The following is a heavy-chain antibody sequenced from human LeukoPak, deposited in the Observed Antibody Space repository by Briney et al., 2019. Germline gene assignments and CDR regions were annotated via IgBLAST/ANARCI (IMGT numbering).Heavy chain of an antibody. CDR2: ISGTGDKT. D-gene: IGHD6-13*01. V-gene: IGHV3-23*01. CDR3: ARGYGSLST. J-gene: IGHJ4*02. CDR1: GFTFSSYA. Sequence: GVALRLSCAASGFTFSSYAMSWVRQAPGKGLEWVSAISGTGDKTYYADSVRGRFTISRDNSKNTVYLQMNSLRAEDTAVYYCARGYGSLSTWGQGTLVTVSS.